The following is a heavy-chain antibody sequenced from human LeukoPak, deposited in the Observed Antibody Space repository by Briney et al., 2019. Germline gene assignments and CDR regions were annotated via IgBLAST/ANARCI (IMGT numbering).Heavy chain of an antibody. CDR2: IYYSGST. J-gene: IGHJ6*03. V-gene: IGHV4-59*01. D-gene: IGHD5-18*01. Sequence: PSETLSLTCTVSGGSISSYYWSWIRQPPGKGLEWIGYIYYSGSTNYNPSLKSRVTISVETSKNQFSLRLSSVTAADTAVYYCASCERGYSYGYDYYYYMDVWGKGTTVTVSS. CDR1: GGSISSYY. CDR3: ASCERGYSYGYDYYYYMDV.